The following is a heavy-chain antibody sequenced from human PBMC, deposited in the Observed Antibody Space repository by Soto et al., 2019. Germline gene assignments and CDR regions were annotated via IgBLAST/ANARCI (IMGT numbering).Heavy chain of an antibody. Sequence: GASVKVSCKTSGYTFSNYGITWVRQAPGQPLEWLGWISLYSDGTNYAQKFQGRVSMTTDTSTTTAYMELRSLRSDDTAVYYRTTDDPINKNWGQGTLVTVSS. CDR2: ISLYSDGT. CDR3: TTDDPINKN. CDR1: GYTFSNYG. V-gene: IGHV1-18*01. J-gene: IGHJ4*02.